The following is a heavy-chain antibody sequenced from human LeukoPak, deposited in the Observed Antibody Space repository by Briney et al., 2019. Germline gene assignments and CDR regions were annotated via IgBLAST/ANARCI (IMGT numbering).Heavy chain of an antibody. CDR2: IYTSGST. V-gene: IGHV4-4*07. J-gene: IGHJ4*02. Sequence: TTSETLSLTCTVSGGSISNYYWSWIRQPAGKGLEWIGRIYTSGSTNYNSSLKSRVTMSVDTSKNQFSLKLSSVTAADTAVYYCAGRGGTGDMNDYWGQGTLDTVSS. CDR3: AGRGGTGDMNDY. D-gene: IGHD3-10*01. CDR1: GGSISNYY.